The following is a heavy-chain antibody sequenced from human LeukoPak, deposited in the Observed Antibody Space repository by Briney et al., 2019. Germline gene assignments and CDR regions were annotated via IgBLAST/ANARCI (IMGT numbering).Heavy chain of an antibody. CDR2: IYHSGST. Sequence: SETLSLTCTVSGYSMNSGYYWGWIRQPPGKGLEWIASIYHSGSTYYNPSLKSRATISVDTSKNQFSLKLTSVTAADTAVYYCARDGSGLRGYLDYWGQGTLVTVSS. D-gene: IGHD1-26*01. CDR1: GYSMNSGYY. CDR3: ARDGSGLRGYLDY. J-gene: IGHJ4*02. V-gene: IGHV4-38-2*02.